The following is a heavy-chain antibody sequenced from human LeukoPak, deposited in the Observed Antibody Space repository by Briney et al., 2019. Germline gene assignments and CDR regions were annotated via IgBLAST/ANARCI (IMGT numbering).Heavy chain of an antibody. Sequence: SETLSLTCTVSGGPISSSSYYWGWIRQPRGKGLEWIGSIYYSGSTYYNPSLKSRVTISVDTSKNQFSLKLSSVTAADTAVYYCARDYYGSGSHYTPPADWGQGTLVTVSS. CDR2: IYYSGST. J-gene: IGHJ4*02. CDR1: GGPISSSSYY. CDR3: ARDYYGSGSHYTPPAD. D-gene: IGHD3-10*01. V-gene: IGHV4-39*02.